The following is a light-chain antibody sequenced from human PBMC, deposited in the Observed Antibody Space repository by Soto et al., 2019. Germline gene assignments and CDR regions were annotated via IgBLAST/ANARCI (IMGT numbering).Light chain of an antibody. CDR1: QSVGSY. Sequence: EVVLTQSPATLSLSPGERATLSCRASQSVGSYLAWYQQRPGQAPRLLIYDASNSASGIPARFSGSGYGTDFTLTISSLEPEDFAFYYCQQRSTSPPLTFGGGTKVEIK. CDR2: DAS. J-gene: IGKJ4*01. V-gene: IGKV3-11*01. CDR3: QQRSTSPPLT.